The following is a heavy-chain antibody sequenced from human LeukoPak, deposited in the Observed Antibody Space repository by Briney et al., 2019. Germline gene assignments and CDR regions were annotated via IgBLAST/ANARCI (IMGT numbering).Heavy chain of an antibody. CDR3: ARSSDSSGFYDYFDY. J-gene: IGHJ4*02. Sequence: GASLQISCEGSGYSFTSYWIGWVRQMPGKGLEWVAIIYPGDSDTIYSPSFQGQVTISADNSISTAYLQWSSLKASDTAMYYCARSSDSSGFYDYFDYWGQGTLVTVSS. CDR2: IYPGDSDT. V-gene: IGHV5-51*01. CDR1: GYSFTSYW. D-gene: IGHD3-22*01.